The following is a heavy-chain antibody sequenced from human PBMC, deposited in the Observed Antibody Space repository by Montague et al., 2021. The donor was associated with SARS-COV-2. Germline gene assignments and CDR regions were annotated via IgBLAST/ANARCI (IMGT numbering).Heavy chain of an antibody. J-gene: IGHJ4*02. Sequence: TLSLTCTVSGGSISSGGYYWSWIRQHPGKGLEWIGYIYYSGSTYYNPSLKNRVTISVDTSKNQFSLKLSSVTAADTAVYYCARDEGSSGLDYWGQGTLVTVSS. D-gene: IGHD3-22*01. V-gene: IGHV4-31*03. CDR2: IYYSGST. CDR1: GGSISSGGYY. CDR3: ARDEGSSGLDY.